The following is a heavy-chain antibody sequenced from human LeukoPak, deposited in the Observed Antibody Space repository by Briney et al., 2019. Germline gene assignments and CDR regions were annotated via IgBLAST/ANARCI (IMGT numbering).Heavy chain of an antibody. CDR2: ISSSSSYI. Sequence: GGSLRLSCAASGFTFSSYSMNWVRQAPGKGLEWVSSISSSSSYIYYADSVKGRFTISRDNAKNSLYLRMNSLRAEDTAVYYCARESMGYWAFDIWGQGTMVTVSS. V-gene: IGHV3-21*01. D-gene: IGHD2-8*02. CDR1: GFTFSSYS. J-gene: IGHJ3*02. CDR3: ARESMGYWAFDI.